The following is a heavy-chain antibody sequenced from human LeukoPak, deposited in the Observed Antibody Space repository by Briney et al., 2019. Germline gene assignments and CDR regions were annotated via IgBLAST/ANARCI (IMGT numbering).Heavy chain of an antibody. CDR3: AKDPVAAVGTGKINGFDP. CDR1: GFTFITYA. D-gene: IGHD6-13*01. J-gene: IGHJ5*02. Sequence: GGSLRLSCAASGFTFITYAMSWVRQAPGKGLEWVSSIRGSGSYTYYADPVKGRFTISRDNSKNTLYLQMNRLRAEDTAIYYCAKDPVAAVGTGKINGFDPWGQGTLVTVSS. V-gene: IGHV3-23*01. CDR2: IRGSGSYT.